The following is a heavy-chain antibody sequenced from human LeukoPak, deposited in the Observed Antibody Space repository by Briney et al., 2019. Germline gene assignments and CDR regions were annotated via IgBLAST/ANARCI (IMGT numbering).Heavy chain of an antibody. CDR3: TKPLVGTTGASTFDY. V-gene: IGHV3-23*01. CDR1: GFTFGHYT. Sequence: GGSLRLPCAASGFTFGHYTMTWVRQAPGKGLEWVSAITTTGDNTYYADSVKGRFTISRDNSRSTLYLQMNSLRDEDTALYYCTKPLVGTTGASTFDYWGQGTLVTVSS. D-gene: IGHD1-26*01. J-gene: IGHJ4*02. CDR2: ITTTGDNT.